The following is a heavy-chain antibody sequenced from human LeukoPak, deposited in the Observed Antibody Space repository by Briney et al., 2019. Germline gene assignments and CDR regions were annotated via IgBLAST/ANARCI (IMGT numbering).Heavy chain of an antibody. D-gene: IGHD1-26*01. CDR2: INEVGSKT. CDR1: GFRFSGCS. J-gene: IGHJ4*02. Sequence: PGGSLRVSCAASGFRFSGCSLSWVRQAPGKGLEWVATINEVGSKTYYDDSVKGRFTISRDNAKNSLYLEMSSLRAEDSAVYYCARLLGTVTTFDYWGQGTLVTVSS. CDR3: ARLLGTVTTFDY. V-gene: IGHV3-7*01.